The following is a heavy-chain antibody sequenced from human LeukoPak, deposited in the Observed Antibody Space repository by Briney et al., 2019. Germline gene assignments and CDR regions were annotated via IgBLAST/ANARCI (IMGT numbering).Heavy chain of an antibody. Sequence: SETLSLTCTVSGGSISSSSYYWGWIRQPPGKGLEWIGSIYYSGSTYYNPSLKSRVTTSVDTSKNQFSLKLSSVTAADTAVYYCARHLQGGTRPYQLLYPFLHYYYYYGMDVWGQGTTVTVSS. CDR1: GGSISSSSYY. CDR2: IYYSGST. J-gene: IGHJ6*02. D-gene: IGHD2-2*02. V-gene: IGHV4-39*01. CDR3: ARHLQGGTRPYQLLYPFLHYYYYYGMDV.